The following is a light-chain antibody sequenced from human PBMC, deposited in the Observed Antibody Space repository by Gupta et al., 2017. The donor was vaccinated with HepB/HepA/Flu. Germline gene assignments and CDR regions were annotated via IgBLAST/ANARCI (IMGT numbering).Light chain of an antibody. CDR3: QQENNWPPT. CDR1: QSVSSN. V-gene: IGKV3-15*01. J-gene: IGKJ1*01. CDR2: GAS. Sequence: EIVMTQSPATLSVSPGERATLSCRASQSVSSNLAWYQQKPGQAPRLLIYGASTRATGFPARFSGSGSGTEFTLTISSRQSEDFAVYYCQQENNWPPTFGQGTKVEIK.